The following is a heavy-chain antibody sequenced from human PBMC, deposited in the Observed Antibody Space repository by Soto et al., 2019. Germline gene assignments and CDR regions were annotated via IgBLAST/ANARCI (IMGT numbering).Heavy chain of an antibody. CDR1: GGTFSSYA. Sequence: VASVKVSCKASGGTFSSYAISWVRQAPGQGLEWMGGIIPIFGTANYAQKFQGRVTITADESTSTAYMELSSLRSEDTAVYYCARGGSYQYYYYYGMDVWGQGTTVTVSS. CDR2: IIPIFGTA. J-gene: IGHJ6*02. D-gene: IGHD3-16*01. CDR3: ARGGSYQYYYYYGMDV. V-gene: IGHV1-69*13.